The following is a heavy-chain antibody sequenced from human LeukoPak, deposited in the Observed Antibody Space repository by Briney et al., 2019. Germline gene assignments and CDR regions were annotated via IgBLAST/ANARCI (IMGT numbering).Heavy chain of an antibody. Sequence: GGSLRLSCAASGFTFSSYGMSRVRQAPGERLEWVSAISGSGGRTYYAESVKGRFTISRDNSKNTLYLQMNSLRAEDTAVYYCAKRPLYSYYYYYMDVWGKGTTVTISS. CDR1: GFTFSSYG. V-gene: IGHV3-23*01. D-gene: IGHD2-2*02. CDR3: AKRPLYSYYYYYMDV. CDR2: ISGSGGRT. J-gene: IGHJ6*03.